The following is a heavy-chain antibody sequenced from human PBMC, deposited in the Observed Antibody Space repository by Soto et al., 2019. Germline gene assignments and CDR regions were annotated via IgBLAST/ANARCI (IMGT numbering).Heavy chain of an antibody. CDR1: GFTFSNAW. Sequence: GGSLRLSCATSGFTFSNAWMNWVRQAPGKGLEWVGRIKSKLEGVTTDYAAPVRGRFTISRDDSKNTLYLQMSSLKTEDTAVYFCAYSDYDYFDSWGQGTLVTVSS. CDR3: AYSDYDYFDS. V-gene: IGHV3-15*01. D-gene: IGHD4-17*01. CDR2: IKSKLEGVTT. J-gene: IGHJ4*02.